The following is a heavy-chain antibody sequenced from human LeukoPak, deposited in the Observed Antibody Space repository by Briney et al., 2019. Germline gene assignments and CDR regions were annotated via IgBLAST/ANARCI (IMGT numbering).Heavy chain of an antibody. V-gene: IGHV1-2*04. D-gene: IGHD6-13*01. CDR1: GYTFTGYY. CDR3: ARGIAAADENFDY. J-gene: IGHJ4*02. Sequence: ASVKVSCKASGYTFTGYYMHWVRQAPGHGLEWMGWINPNSGGTNYAQKFQGWVTMTRDTSISTAYMELSRLRSDDTAVYYCARGIAAADENFDYWGQGTLVTVSS. CDR2: INPNSGGT.